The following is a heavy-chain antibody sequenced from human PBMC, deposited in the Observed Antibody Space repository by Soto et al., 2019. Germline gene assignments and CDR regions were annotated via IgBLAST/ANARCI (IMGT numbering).Heavy chain of an antibody. CDR1: GGSFSGYY. Sequence: SETLSLTCAVYGGSFSGYYWSWIRQPPGKGLEWIGEINHSGSTNYNPSLKSRVTISVDTSKNQFSLKLSSVTAADTAVYYCARGPVYYDYIWGSYPPGAYFDYWGQGTLVTVSS. CDR2: INHSGST. CDR3: ARGPVYYDYIWGSYPPGAYFDY. J-gene: IGHJ4*02. D-gene: IGHD3-16*02. V-gene: IGHV4-34*01.